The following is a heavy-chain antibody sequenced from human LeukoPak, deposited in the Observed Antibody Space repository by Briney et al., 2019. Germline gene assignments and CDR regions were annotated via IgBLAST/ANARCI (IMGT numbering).Heavy chain of an antibody. CDR1: GFTFGDYA. Sequence: GSLRLSCTASGFTFGDYAMSWIRQPPGKGLEWIGYIYYSGSTAYNPSLKSRVTISVDTSKNQFSLKWNSLTAADTAVYYCARGRSTSWYLDSWGQGTLVTVSS. D-gene: IGHD2-2*01. CDR3: ARGRSTSWYLDS. CDR2: IYYSGST. J-gene: IGHJ4*02. V-gene: IGHV4-59*01.